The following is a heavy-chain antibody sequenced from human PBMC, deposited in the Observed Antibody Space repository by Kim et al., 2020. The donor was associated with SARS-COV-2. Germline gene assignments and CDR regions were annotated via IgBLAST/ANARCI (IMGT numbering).Heavy chain of an antibody. Sequence: GGSLRLSCAASGFTFSSYAMSWVRQAPGKGLEWVSAISGSGGSTYYADSVKGRFTISRDNSKNTLYLQMNSLRAEDTAVYYCAKPGRGYYDSSGYYYDDYFDYWGQGTRDTVSS. D-gene: IGHD3-22*01. CDR1: GFTFSSYA. V-gene: IGHV3-23*01. J-gene: IGHJ4*02. CDR2: ISGSGGST. CDR3: AKPGRGYYDSSGYYYDDYFDY.